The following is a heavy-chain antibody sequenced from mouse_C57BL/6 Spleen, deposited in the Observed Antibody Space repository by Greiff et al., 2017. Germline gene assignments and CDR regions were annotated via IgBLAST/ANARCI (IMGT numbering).Heavy chain of an antibody. CDR2: INPGSGGT. J-gene: IGHJ2*01. CDR1: GYAFTNYL. CDR3: ARSDYDGY. Sequence: QVQLQQSGAELVRPGTSVKVSCKASGYAFTNYLIEWVKQRPGQGLEWIGVINPGSGGTNYNEKFKGKATLTADKSSSPAYMQLSSLTSEDSAVYFCARSDYDGYWGQGTTLTVSS. D-gene: IGHD2-4*01. V-gene: IGHV1-54*01.